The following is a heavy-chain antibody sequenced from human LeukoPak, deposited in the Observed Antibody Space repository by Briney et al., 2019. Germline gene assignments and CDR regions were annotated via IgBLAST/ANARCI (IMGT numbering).Heavy chain of an antibody. V-gene: IGHV4-4*02. CDR1: GDSISDNSW. D-gene: IGHD4-17*01. CDR2: IDHRGGT. CDR3: VKNAVSGAATFGYGDSADF. Sequence: SETLSLTCTVSGDSISDNSWWTWVRQPPEKGLEWIGEIDHRGGTKYAPSLRSRVTISVDTSKNQFSLRLTSVTAADTAIYYCVKNAVSGAATFGYGDSADFWGQGTLVTVSS. J-gene: IGHJ4*02.